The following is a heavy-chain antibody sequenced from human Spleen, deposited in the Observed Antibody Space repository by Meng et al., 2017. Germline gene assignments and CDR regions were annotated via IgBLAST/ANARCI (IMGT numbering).Heavy chain of an antibody. CDR2: IYYSGST. CDR1: AGSISSSTYY. CDR3: ARCFNAFDI. V-gene: IGHV4-39*07. Sequence: SETLSLTCTVSAGSISSSTYYWGWIRQPPGKGLEWIGSIYYSGSTYYNPSLKSRVTISVDTSKNQFSLKLSSVTAADTAVYYCARCFNAFDIWGQGTMVTVSS. J-gene: IGHJ3*02.